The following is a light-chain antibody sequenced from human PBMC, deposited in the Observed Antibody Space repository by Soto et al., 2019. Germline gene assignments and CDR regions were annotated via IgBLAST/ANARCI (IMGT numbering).Light chain of an antibody. J-gene: IGKJ3*01. Sequence: DIQMTQSPSSLSASVGDRVTITCRASQGIRNSLAWYQQKPGKVPKLLIYAASTLQFGVPSRFSGSGSGTGFTLTISSLQPEDVATYFCQKCNSAPFTFGPGTKVDIK. CDR1: QGIRNS. CDR2: AAS. CDR3: QKCNSAPFT. V-gene: IGKV1-27*01.